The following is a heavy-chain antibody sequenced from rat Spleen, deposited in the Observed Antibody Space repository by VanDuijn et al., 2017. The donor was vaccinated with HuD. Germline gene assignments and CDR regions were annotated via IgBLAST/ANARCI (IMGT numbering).Heavy chain of an antibody. D-gene: IGHD4-3*01. CDR3: TRDVEYNSGYSSYFDY. V-gene: IGHV5-31*01. CDR1: GFTFNNYW. Sequence: EVQLVESGGGLVQPGRSLKLSCLASGFTFNNYWMTWIRQAPGKGLEWVASITNSGGTTNYPDSLKGRFTISRDNAKSTLYLQMNSMRSEDTATYFCTRDVEYNSGYSSYFDYLGQGVMVTVSS. CDR2: ITNSGGTT. J-gene: IGHJ2*01.